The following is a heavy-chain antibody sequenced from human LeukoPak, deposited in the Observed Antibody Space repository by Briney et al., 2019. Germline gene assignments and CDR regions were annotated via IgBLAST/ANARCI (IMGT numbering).Heavy chain of an antibody. CDR1: GFTFSSYG. V-gene: IGHV3-30*02. CDR3: AKDWLHHNYYFDY. D-gene: IGHD5-24*01. CDR2: IRYDGSNK. J-gene: IGHJ4*02. Sequence: PGGSLRLSRAASGFTFSSYGMHRVRQAPGKGLEWVAFIRYDGSNKYYADSVKGRFTISRDNSKNTLYLQMNSLRAEDTAVYYCAKDWLHHNYYFDYWGQGTLVTVSS.